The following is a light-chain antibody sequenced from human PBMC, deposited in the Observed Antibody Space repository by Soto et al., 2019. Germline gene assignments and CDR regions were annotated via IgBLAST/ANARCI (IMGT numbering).Light chain of an antibody. V-gene: IGKV3-15*01. CDR3: QQYNNWPLVT. CDR1: QSVGTY. Sequence: EIVMTQSPATLSVSPEERATLSCRASQSVGTYLAWYQQKPGQAPRLLIFGASTRATGIPARFSGGGSGSEFTLTISGLQSEDFAVYSCQQYNNWPLVTFGGGTKVDI. CDR2: GAS. J-gene: IGKJ4*01.